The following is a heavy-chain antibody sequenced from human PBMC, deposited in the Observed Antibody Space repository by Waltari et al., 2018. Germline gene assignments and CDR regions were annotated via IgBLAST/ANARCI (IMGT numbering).Heavy chain of an antibody. CDR2: IIPIFGTA. Sequence: QVQLVQSGAEVKKPGSSVKVSCKASGGTFSSYAISWVRQAPGQGLEWMGGIIPIFGTATYAQKFQGRVTITADESTSTAYMELSSLRSEDTAVYYCARDPIPRDDSHETNWFDPWGQGTLVTVSS. D-gene: IGHD2-15*01. V-gene: IGHV1-69*01. CDR1: GGTFSSYA. CDR3: ARDPIPRDDSHETNWFDP. J-gene: IGHJ5*02.